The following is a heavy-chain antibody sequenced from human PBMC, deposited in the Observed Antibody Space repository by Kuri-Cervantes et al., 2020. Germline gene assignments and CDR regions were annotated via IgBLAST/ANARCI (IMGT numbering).Heavy chain of an antibody. CDR1: GFTFTSSA. J-gene: IGHJ3*02. Sequence: SVKVSCKASGFTFTSSAVQWVRQARGQRLEWIGWIVVGSGNTNYAQKFQERVTITRDMSTSTAYMELSSLRSEDTAVYYCAATVDKPFGEPVHAFDIWGQGTMVTVSS. D-gene: IGHD3-10*01. CDR3: AATVDKPFGEPVHAFDI. CDR2: IVVGSGNT. V-gene: IGHV1-58*01.